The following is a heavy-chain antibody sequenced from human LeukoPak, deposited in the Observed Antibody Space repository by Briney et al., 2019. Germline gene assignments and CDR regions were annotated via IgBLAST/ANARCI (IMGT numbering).Heavy chain of an antibody. J-gene: IGHJ6*02. V-gene: IGHV7-4-1*02. CDR2: INTNTGNP. Sequence: ASVKVSCKASEYTFTSYVMNWVRQAPGQGLEWMGWINTNTGNPTYAQGFTGRFVFSLDTSVSTAYLQINSLKAEDTAVYYCARDRGGYAHYYYAMDVWGQGTTVTVSS. D-gene: IGHD5-12*01. CDR1: EYTFTSYV. CDR3: ARDRGGYAHYYYAMDV.